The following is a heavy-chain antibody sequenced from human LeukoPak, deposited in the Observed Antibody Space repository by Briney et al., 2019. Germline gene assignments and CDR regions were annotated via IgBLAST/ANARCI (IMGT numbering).Heavy chain of an antibody. CDR2: INPNSGGT. J-gene: IGHJ4*02. D-gene: IGHD6-13*01. CDR3: ARGSRDSSSCSDY. Sequence: ASVKVSCKASGYTFTGYYMHWVRQAPGQGLEWMGWINPNSGGTNYAQKFQGRVTMTRDTSISPAYMELSRLRSDDPAVYYCARGSRDSSSCSDYWGQGTLVTVSS. V-gene: IGHV1-2*02. CDR1: GYTFTGYY.